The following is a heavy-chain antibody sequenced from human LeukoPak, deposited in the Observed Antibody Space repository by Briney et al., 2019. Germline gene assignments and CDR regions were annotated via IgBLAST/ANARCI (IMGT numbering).Heavy chain of an antibody. CDR1: GGSITSSSYY. V-gene: IGHV4-39*01. CDR3: ARHGGTRVTLVQVYYFDY. CDR2: IYYTGGT. D-gene: IGHD4-11*01. Sequence: PSETLSLTCSVSGGSITSSSYYWGWIRQPPEKGLEWIGSIYYTGGTYYSPSLKSRVAISVDTSKNQFSLKLSSVTAADTAVYYCARHGGTRVTLVQVYYFDYWGQGTLVTVSS. J-gene: IGHJ4*02.